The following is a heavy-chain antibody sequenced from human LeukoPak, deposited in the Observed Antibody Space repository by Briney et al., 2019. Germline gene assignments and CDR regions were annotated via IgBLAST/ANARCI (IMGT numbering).Heavy chain of an antibody. CDR1: GGSISSYY. J-gene: IGHJ4*02. CDR3: ARVTGYMIEDYFDY. CDR2: IYYSGST. D-gene: IGHD3-22*01. V-gene: IGHV4-59*01. Sequence: SETLSLTCTVSGGSISSYYWSWIRQPPGKGLEGSGYIYYSGSTNYNPSLKSRVTISVDTSKHQFPLRLSSVTAADTAVYYCARVTGYMIEDYFDYWGQGPLVTVSS.